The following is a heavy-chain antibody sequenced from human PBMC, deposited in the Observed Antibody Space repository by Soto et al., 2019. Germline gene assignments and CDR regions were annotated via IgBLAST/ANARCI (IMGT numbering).Heavy chain of an antibody. CDR1: GDSISSSGHY. V-gene: IGHV4-39*01. Sequence: SETLSLTCTVSGDSISSSGHYWGWIRQPPGKGLEWIGSIYYSGSTYYNSSLKSRVTTSVDTSKNQFSLKLTSVTAADTAVYYCARHLETYSWFEPWGQGTLVTVSA. CDR2: IYYSGST. CDR3: ARHLETYSWFEP. J-gene: IGHJ5*02.